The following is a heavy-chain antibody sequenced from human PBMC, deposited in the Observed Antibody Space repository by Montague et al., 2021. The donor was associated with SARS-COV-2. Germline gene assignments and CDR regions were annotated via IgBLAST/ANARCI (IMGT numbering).Heavy chain of an antibody. D-gene: IGHD3-3*01. J-gene: IGHJ4*02. CDR1: GGSISSGGYY. CDR2: IYYSGST. Sequence: TLSLTCTVSGGSISSGGYYWSWIRQPPGKGLEWIGYIYYSGSTYYNPSPKSRVTISVDTSKNQFSLKLSSVTAADTAVYYCARASGKQPIFGVVISYFDYWGQGTLVTVSS. CDR3: ARASGKQPIFGVVISYFDY. V-gene: IGHV4-31*03.